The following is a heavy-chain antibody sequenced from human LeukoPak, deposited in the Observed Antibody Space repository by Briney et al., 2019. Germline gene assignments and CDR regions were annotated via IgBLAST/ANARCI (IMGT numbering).Heavy chain of an antibody. J-gene: IGHJ4*02. CDR2: VNDSGGT. V-gene: IGHV4-34*01. Sequence: SETLSLTCAVYIDSFTNYYWNWIRQTPGKGLEWIGEVNDSGGTNINPSLRSRVTISVDTSKNQFSLKLSSVTAADTAVYYCARQQWLESGYFAYWGQGILVTVSS. CDR3: ARQQWLESGYFAY. CDR1: IDSFTNYY. D-gene: IGHD6-19*01.